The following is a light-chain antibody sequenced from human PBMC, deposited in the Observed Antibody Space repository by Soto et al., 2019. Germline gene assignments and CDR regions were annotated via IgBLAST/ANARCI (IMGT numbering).Light chain of an antibody. J-gene: IGKJ4*01. Sequence: EIVLTQSPATLSLSPGERATLSCRASQSVGTYFAWYQQKPGQAPRLLIYDSSNRATGIPARFSGSGSGTDFTLTISSLEPEDFALYYCQQRSDWPSTCGGGTKVEIK. CDR3: QQRSDWPST. V-gene: IGKV3-11*01. CDR2: DSS. CDR1: QSVGTY.